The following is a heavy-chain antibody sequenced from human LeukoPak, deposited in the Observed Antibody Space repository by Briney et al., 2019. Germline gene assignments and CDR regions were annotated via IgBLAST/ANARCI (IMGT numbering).Heavy chain of an antibody. V-gene: IGHV3-21*01. CDR3: ARKMKTGDRVGTFDI. D-gene: IGHD1-1*01. J-gene: IGHJ3*02. CDR1: GFTFSSHN. CDR2: IGTDGSYI. Sequence: PGVSLRLSCAASGFTFSSHNMNWVRQAPMKGLEWVSSIGTDGSYIYYADSVQGRFTISRDNAKNSLYLQMNSLTAEDTAVYYCARKMKTGDRVGTFDIWGQGTMVTVSS.